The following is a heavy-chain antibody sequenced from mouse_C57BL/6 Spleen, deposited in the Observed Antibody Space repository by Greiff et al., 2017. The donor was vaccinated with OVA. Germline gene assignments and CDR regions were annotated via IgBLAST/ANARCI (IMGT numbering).Heavy chain of an antibody. V-gene: IGHV1-55*01. J-gene: IGHJ3*01. CDR3: ARGGSNYVSWFAY. CDR2: IYPGSGST. D-gene: IGHD2-5*01. CDR1: GYTFTSYW. Sequence: QVQLQQPGAELVKPGASVKMSCKASGYTFTSYWITWVKQRPGQGLEWIGDIYPGSGSTNYNEKFKSKATLTVDTSSSTAYMQLSSLTSEDSAVYDCARGGSNYVSWFAYWGQGTLVTVSA.